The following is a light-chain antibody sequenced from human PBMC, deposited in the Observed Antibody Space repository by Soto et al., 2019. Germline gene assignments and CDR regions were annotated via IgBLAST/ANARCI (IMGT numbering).Light chain of an antibody. CDR2: DAS. Sequence: EIVLTQSPATLSLSPGERATLSCRASQSVSSYLAWYQQKPGQAPRLLIYDASNRATGIPARFSGSGSGTDFTPTISSLEPEDFAVYYCQQRSNWPLITFGQGTRVEIK. J-gene: IGKJ5*01. CDR1: QSVSSY. CDR3: QQRSNWPLIT. V-gene: IGKV3-11*01.